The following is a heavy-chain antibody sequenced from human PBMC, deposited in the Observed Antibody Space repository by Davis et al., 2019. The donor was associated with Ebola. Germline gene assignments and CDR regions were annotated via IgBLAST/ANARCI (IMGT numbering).Heavy chain of an antibody. CDR1: GGSFSGYY. CDR3: ARAKFWSGYSLNY. D-gene: IGHD3-3*01. V-gene: IGHV4-34*01. J-gene: IGHJ4*02. CDR2: INHSGST. Sequence: SETLSLTCAVYGGSFSGYYWSWIRQPPGKGLEWIGEINHSGSTNYNPSLKSRVTISVDTSKNQFSLKLSSVTAADTAVYYCARAKFWSGYSLNYWGQGTLVTVSS.